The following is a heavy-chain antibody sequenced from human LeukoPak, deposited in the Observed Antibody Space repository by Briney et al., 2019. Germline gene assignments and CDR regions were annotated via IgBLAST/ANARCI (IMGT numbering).Heavy chain of an antibody. V-gene: IGHV3-30-3*01. J-gene: IGHJ4*02. CDR3: GRGSVGFGELNY. D-gene: IGHD3-10*01. CDR2: ISYDGSNK. Sequence: SGGSLILSCAASGFTFSSYAMHWVRQAPGKGLEWVAVISYDGSNKFYADSVKGRFTLSRDNSKNTLYLQMNSLRIEDTAVYYCGRGSVGFGELNYWGQGALVTVSS. CDR1: GFTFSSYA.